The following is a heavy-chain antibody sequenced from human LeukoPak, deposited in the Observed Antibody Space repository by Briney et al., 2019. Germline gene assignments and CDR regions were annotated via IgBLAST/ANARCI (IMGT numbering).Heavy chain of an antibody. CDR1: GGTFSSYT. CDR2: IIPILGIA. J-gene: IGHJ4*02. D-gene: IGHD2-21*01. CDR3: ARDRCGGDCSDYYFDY. V-gene: IGHV1-69*04. Sequence: SVKVSCKASGGTFSSYTISWERQAPGQGLEWMGRIIPILGIANYAQKFQGRVTITADKSTSTAYMELSSLRSEDTAVYYCARDRCGGDCSDYYFDYWGQGTLVTVSS.